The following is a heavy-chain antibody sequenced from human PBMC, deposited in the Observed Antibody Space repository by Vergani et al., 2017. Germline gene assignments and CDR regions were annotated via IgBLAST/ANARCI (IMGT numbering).Heavy chain of an antibody. V-gene: IGHV4-59*08. D-gene: IGHD6-25*01. CDR3: ARRSRIAADWAFDI. CDR1: GGSISSYY. Sequence: QVQLQESGPGLVKPSETLSLTCTVSGGSISSYYWSWIRQPPGKGLEWIGSIYYSGSTYYNPSLKSRVTISVDTSKNQFSRKLSSVTAADTAVYYCARRSRIAADWAFDIWGQGTMVTVSS. J-gene: IGHJ3*02. CDR2: IYYSGST.